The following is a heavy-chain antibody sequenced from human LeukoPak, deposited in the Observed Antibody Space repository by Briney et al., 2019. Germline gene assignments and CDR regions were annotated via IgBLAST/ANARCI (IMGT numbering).Heavy chain of an antibody. J-gene: IGHJ5*02. Sequence: SETLSLTCTVSGGSISSYYWSWLRQPPGKGLEWIGYIYYSGSTNYNPSLKSRVTISVDTSKNQFSLKLSSVTAADTAVYYCARDSSGWYWFDPWGQGTLVTVSS. D-gene: IGHD6-19*01. CDR1: GGSISSYY. V-gene: IGHV4-59*01. CDR2: IYYSGST. CDR3: ARDSSGWYWFDP.